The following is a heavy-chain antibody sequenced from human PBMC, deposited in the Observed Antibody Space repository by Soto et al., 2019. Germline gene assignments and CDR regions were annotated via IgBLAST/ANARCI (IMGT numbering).Heavy chain of an antibody. V-gene: IGHV1-18*01. CDR3: ARDYYYDSSGYYFIHFDY. CDR1: GYTFTSYG. J-gene: IGHJ4*02. D-gene: IGHD3-22*01. CDR2: ISAYNGNT. Sequence: ASVKVSCKASGYTFTSYGISWVRQAPGQGLEWMGWISAYNGNTNYAQKLQGRVTMTTDTSTSTAYMELRSLRSDDTAVYYCARDYYYDSSGYYFIHFDYWGQGTLVTVSS.